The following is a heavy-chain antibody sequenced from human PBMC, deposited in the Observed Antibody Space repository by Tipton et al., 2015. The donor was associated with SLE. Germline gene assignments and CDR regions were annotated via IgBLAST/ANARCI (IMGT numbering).Heavy chain of an antibody. V-gene: IGHV4-4*08. J-gene: IGHJ2*01. CDR2: IYSSGTT. CDR1: GDSASSSY. D-gene: IGHD5-18*01. CDR3: ARQVDRAVVGSWNFAF. Sequence: LRLSCSVSGDSASSSYWSWIRQPPGKGLEWIGYIYSSGTTNYNPSLNSRATISVDASKNQLSLKLRSVTAADTAVYYCARQVDRAVVGSWNFAFWGRGTLVTVSS.